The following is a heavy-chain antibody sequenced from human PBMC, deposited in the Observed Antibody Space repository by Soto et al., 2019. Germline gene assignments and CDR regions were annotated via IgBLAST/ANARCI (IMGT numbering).Heavy chain of an antibody. CDR1: GFTFSDHF. D-gene: IGHD1-26*01. CDR2: SRNKANSYTT. CDR3: IYCGFYYSLHIMDV. J-gene: IGHJ6*02. Sequence: PGGSLRLSCAVSGFTFSDHFMDWVRQAPGTGLEWVGRSRNKANSYTTEYAASVKGRFTISRDDSKNSLYLQMNSLKTEDTAVYYCIYCGFYYSLHIMDVWGQGTTVTVSS. V-gene: IGHV3-72*01.